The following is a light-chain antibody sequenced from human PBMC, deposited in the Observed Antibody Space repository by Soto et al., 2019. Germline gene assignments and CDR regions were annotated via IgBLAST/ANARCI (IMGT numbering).Light chain of an antibody. CDR3: HQYNNWPYT. J-gene: IGKJ2*01. CDR1: ESVSSN. CDR2: GAS. V-gene: IGKV3-15*01. Sequence: EIVMTQSPATLSVSPGEGATLSCGASESVSSNLAWYHQKPGQAPRLLIYGASTRATGVPARFSGSGSGTEFTLTISRLQSEDFAVYYCHQYNNWPYTFGQGTRVEIK.